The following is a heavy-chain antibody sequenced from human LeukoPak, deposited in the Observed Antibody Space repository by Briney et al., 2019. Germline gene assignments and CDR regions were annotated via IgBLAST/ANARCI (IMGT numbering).Heavy chain of an antibody. CDR2: IIPILGIA. CDR3: ARAGIVVVAVDAFDI. V-gene: IGHV1-69*04. D-gene: IGHD2-15*01. J-gene: IGHJ3*02. Sequence: SVKVSCKASGGTFSSYAISWVRQAPGQGLEWMGRIIPILGIANYAQKFQGRVTITADKSTSTAYMELSSLRSENTAVYYCARAGIVVVAVDAFDIWGQGTMVTVSS. CDR1: GGTFSSYA.